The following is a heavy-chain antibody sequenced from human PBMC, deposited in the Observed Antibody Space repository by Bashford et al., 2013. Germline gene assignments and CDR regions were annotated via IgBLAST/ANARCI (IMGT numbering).Heavy chain of an antibody. D-gene: IGHD4-17*01. Sequence: SSETLSLTCAVYGGSFSGYYWSWIRQPPGKGLEWIGEINHSGSTNYNPSLKSRVTISVDTSKEPVLPESLNSVTAADTAVYYCARCGPINGDYGWSYYYYMDVWGKRDHGSPSP. CDR2: INHSGST. V-gene: IGHV4-34*01. CDR3: ARCGPINGDYGWSYYYYMDV. CDR1: GGSFSGYY. J-gene: IGHJ6*03.